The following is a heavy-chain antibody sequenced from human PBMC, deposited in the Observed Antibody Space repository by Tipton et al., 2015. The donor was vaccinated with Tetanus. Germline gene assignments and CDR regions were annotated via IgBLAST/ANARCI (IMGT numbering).Heavy chain of an antibody. V-gene: IGHV1-46*01. CDR2: INPSGGGT. CDR3: ARATDPSGWTYFDF. CDR1: GFPFSRPF. J-gene: IGHJ4*02. Sequence: QLVQSGAAVKKPGASVKLSCATSGFPFSRPFIHWVRQAPGHGLEWMGLINPSGGGTTYAQKFRDRVTITRDTATSTVYMELGSLTSQDTAVYYCARATDPSGWTYFDFWGQGTLVPVSP. D-gene: IGHD6-19*01.